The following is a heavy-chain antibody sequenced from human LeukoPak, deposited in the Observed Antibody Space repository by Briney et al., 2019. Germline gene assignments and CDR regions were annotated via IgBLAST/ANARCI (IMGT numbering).Heavy chain of an antibody. D-gene: IGHD3-10*01. CDR2: ISSSSSYI. CDR3: ARDSRFTMVRGVIDY. Sequence: GGSLRLSCAASGFTFSSYSMHCVRHAPGKGLEWVSSISSSSSYIYYADSVKGRFTISRDNAKNSLYLQMNSLRAEDTAVYYCARDSRFTMVRGVIDYWGQGTLVTVSS. V-gene: IGHV3-21*01. CDR1: GFTFSSYS. J-gene: IGHJ4*02.